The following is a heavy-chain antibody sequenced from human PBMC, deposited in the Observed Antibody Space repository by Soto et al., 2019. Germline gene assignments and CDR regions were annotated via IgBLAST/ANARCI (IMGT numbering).Heavy chain of an antibody. V-gene: IGHV2-5*02. D-gene: IGHD3-10*01. Sequence: QITLKESGPPLVKPTQTLTLTCTFSGLSLSTSGEAVGWIRQPPGKALEWLALIYWDDDKRYNPTLKTRLTITKDTSKNQVVLALTNMDPVDTATYYCGHYGSSSPAGWFAPWGQGILVTVSS. CDR2: IYWDDDK. J-gene: IGHJ5*02. CDR1: GLSLSTSGEA. CDR3: GHYGSSSPAGWFAP.